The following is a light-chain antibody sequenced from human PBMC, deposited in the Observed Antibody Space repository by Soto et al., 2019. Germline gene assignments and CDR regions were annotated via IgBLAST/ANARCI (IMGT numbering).Light chain of an antibody. CDR3: QQSYSTPYT. J-gene: IGKJ2*01. Sequence: DFPMTQSPSSVSASVGDRVSITCRANQNIGSYLNWYQQKPGRAPKVLIYAASSLQSGVPSRFSGSGSGTDFTLTISSLQREDFATYYCQQSYSTPYTFGQGTKVEIK. CDR2: AAS. V-gene: IGKV1-39*01. CDR1: QNIGSY.